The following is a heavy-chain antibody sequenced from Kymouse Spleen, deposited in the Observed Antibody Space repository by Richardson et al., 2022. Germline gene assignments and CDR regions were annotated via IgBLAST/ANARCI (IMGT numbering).Heavy chain of an antibody. Sequence: QVQLQESGPGLVKPSETLSLTCTVSGGSISSYYWSWIRQPPGKGLEWIGYIYYSGSTNYNPSLKSRVTISVDTSKNQFSLKLSSVTAADTAVYYCARYYDIWDYFDYWGQGTLVTVSS. D-gene: IGHD3-9*01. V-gene: IGHV4-59*01. CDR3: ARYYDIWDYFDY. CDR1: GGSISSYY. CDR2: IYYSGST. J-gene: IGHJ4*02.